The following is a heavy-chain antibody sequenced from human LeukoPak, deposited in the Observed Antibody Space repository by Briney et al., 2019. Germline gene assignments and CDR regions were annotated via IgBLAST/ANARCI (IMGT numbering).Heavy chain of an antibody. V-gene: IGHV1-2*02. J-gene: IGHJ5*02. CDR3: ARDPDSSSITGGGGDWFDP. Sequence: GASVKVSCKASGYTFTGYYMHWVRQAPGQGLEWMGWINPNSGGTNYAQKFQGRVTMTRDTSISTAYMELSRLRSDDTAVYYCARDPDSSSITGGGGDWFDPWGQGTLVTVSS. D-gene: IGHD1-14*01. CDR2: INPNSGGT. CDR1: GYTFTGYY.